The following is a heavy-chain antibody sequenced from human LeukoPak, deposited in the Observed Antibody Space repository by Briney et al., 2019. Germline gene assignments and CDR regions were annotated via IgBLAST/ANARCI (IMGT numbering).Heavy chain of an antibody. CDR2: IYYSGST. J-gene: IGHJ5*02. Sequence: NPSETLSLTCTVSGGSISSSSYYWGWIRQPPGKRLEWIGSIYYSGSTYYNPSLKSRVTISVDTSKNQFSLKLSSVTAADTAVYYCAREPLLPASYSSSWYSSAPRRYNWFDPWGQGTLVTVSS. CDR1: GGSISSSSYY. D-gene: IGHD6-13*01. CDR3: AREPLLPASYSSSWYSSAPRRYNWFDP. V-gene: IGHV4-39*07.